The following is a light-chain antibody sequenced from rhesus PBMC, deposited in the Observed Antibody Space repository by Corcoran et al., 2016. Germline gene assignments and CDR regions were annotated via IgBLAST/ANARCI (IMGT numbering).Light chain of an antibody. Sequence: EIVLTQSPATLSLSPGERATLSCRTSQSVSSSLAWYPQKPEQAPRLLIYGASNRATGIPDRFSGSGSGTDFTFSISSLEPEDFAVYYCQQYSNWPALTFGGVTKVEIK. V-gene: IGKV3-42*03. CDR3: QQYSNWPALT. CDR2: GAS. CDR1: QSVSSS. J-gene: IGKJ4*01.